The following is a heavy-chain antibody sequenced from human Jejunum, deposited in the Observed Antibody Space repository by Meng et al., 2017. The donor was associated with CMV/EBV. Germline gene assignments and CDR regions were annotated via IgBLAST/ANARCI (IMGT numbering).Heavy chain of an antibody. CDR1: GFTFSGDW. D-gene: IGHD2-21*01. Sequence: GFTFSGDWMHWVRQAPGKGLVWVSRINSDGTYTSYADSVKGRFTISRDNAKNTLFLQMNSLRVEDTALYYCARDSTAIVVDGADYWGQGTLVTVSS. V-gene: IGHV3-74*01. J-gene: IGHJ4*02. CDR2: INSDGTYT. CDR3: ARDSTAIVVDGADY.